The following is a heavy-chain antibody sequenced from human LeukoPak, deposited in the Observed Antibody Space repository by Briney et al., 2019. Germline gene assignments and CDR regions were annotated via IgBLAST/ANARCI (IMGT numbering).Heavy chain of an antibody. Sequence: PSETLSLTCAVYGGSFSGYYWSWIRQPPGKGRDWIGEINHSGSTNYNPSLKSRVTISVDTSKNQFSLKLSSVTAADTAVYYCARGRWEGGAFDIWGQGTMVTVSS. CDR3: ARGRWEGGAFDI. CDR2: INHSGST. V-gene: IGHV4-34*01. D-gene: IGHD1-26*01. CDR1: GGSFSGYY. J-gene: IGHJ3*02.